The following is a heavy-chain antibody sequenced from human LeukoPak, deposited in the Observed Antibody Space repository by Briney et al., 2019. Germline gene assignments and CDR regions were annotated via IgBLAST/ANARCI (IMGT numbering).Heavy chain of an antibody. Sequence: SETLSLTCTVSGGSISSSSYYWGWIRQPPGKGLEWIGSIYYSGSTYYNPSLKSRVTISVDASKNQFSLKLSSVTAADTAVYYCARHIPGVAPAVNYFDYWGQGTLATVSS. CDR2: IYYSGST. V-gene: IGHV4-39*01. CDR3: ARHIPGVAPAVNYFDY. J-gene: IGHJ4*02. CDR1: GGSISSSSYY. D-gene: IGHD2-2*01.